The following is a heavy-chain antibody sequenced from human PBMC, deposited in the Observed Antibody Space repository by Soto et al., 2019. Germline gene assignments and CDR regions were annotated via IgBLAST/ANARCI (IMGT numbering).Heavy chain of an antibody. J-gene: IGHJ4*02. CDR1: GFTVSSNY. D-gene: IGHD3-9*01. CDR3: ARDTPRNYDILTGYPSADY. Sequence: EVQLVESGGGLVQPGGSLRLSCAASGFTVSSNYMSWVRQAPGKGLEWVSVIYRGGSTYYADSVKGRFTISRDNSKKTLYLQMNSLRAEDTAVYYCARDTPRNYDILTGYPSADYWGQGTLVTVSS. CDR2: IYRGGST. V-gene: IGHV3-66*01.